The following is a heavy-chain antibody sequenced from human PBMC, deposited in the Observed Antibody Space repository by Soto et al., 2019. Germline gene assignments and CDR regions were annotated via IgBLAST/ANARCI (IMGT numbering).Heavy chain of an antibody. CDR1: GGSISSSSYY. CDR3: ARQCREDYYDSSGFFFLDY. CDR2: IYYSGST. J-gene: IGHJ4*02. V-gene: IGHV4-39*01. D-gene: IGHD3-22*01. Sequence: PSETLSLTCTVSGGSISSSSYYWGWIRQPPGKGLEWIGSIYYSGSTYYNPSLKSRVTISVDTSKNQFSLKLSSVTAADTAVYYCARQCREDYYDSSGFFFLDYWAQATLVTVS.